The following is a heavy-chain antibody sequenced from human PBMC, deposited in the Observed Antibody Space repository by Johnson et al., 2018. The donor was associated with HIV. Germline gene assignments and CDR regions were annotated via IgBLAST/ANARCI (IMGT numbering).Heavy chain of an antibody. Sequence: VQLVESRGGVVRPGGSLRLSCAASGFTFDDYGMSWVRQAPGKGLEWVSGIKWNGGNTGYADSVRGRFTISRDNAKNSLYLQMNSLRAEDTALYYCAKIRGEMATTDAFDIWGQGTMVTVSS. CDR1: GFTFDDYG. J-gene: IGHJ3*02. CDR3: AKIRGEMATTDAFDI. V-gene: IGHV3-20*04. D-gene: IGHD5-24*01. CDR2: IKWNGGNT.